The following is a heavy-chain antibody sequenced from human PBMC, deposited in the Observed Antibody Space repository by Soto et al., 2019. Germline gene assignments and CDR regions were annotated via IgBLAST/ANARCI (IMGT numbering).Heavy chain of an antibody. CDR3: ARGDARFGELLPSDYYYSGMDV. Sequence: PSETLALTCTVSGGSISSYYWSWMRQPAGKGLEWIGRIYTSGSTNYNPSLKSRVTMSEDTPKNQFPLKLSSVTAADTAVYYCARGDARFGELLPSDYYYSGMDVWGQGTTVTVSS. V-gene: IGHV4-4*07. CDR1: GGSISSYY. CDR2: IYTSGST. D-gene: IGHD3-10*01. J-gene: IGHJ6*02.